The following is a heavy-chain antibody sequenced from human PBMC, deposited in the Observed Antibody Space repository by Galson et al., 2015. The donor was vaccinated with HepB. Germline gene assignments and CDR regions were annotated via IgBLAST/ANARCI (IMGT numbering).Heavy chain of an antibody. V-gene: IGHV1-46*02. D-gene: IGHD2-15*01. CDR3: ARVLCSGGSCYSDWFDP. J-gene: IGHJ5*02. CDR2: INPSDGTT. Sequence: SVKVSCKASGYTFKSYYMQWVRQAPGQGLEWMGIINPSDGTTSYAQKFKGRVTITRDTSTSTVYMELSSLRSEDTAVYYCARVLCSGGSCYSDWFDPWGQGTLVTVSS. CDR1: GYTFKSYY.